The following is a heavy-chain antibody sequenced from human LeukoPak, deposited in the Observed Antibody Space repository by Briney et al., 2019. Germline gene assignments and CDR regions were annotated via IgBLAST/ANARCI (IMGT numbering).Heavy chain of an antibody. D-gene: IGHD3-10*01. CDR2: IYTSGST. Sequence: GGSLRLSCAASGFTVSSNYMSWVRQAPGKGLEWVSVIYTSGSTYFADSVKGRFTISRDDSKNTLYLEMNSLRAEDTAVYYCARRFGPMVRGVTTGYYGMDAWGQGTTVTVSS. CDR1: GFTVSSNY. V-gene: IGHV3-53*01. CDR3: ARRFGPMVRGVTTGYYGMDA. J-gene: IGHJ6*02.